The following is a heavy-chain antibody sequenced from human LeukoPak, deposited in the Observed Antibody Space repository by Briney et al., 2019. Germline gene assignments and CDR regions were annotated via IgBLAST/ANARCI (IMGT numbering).Heavy chain of an antibody. Sequence: NASETLSLTCTVSGGSISSYYWSWIRQPPGKGLEWIGYIYNSGSTNYNPSLKSRVTISVDTATNEFSLKLSYVTAADTAVYYCAREMDIVATAYWGQGTLVTVSS. V-gene: IGHV4-59*01. CDR3: AREMDIVATAY. CDR2: IYNSGST. D-gene: IGHD5-12*01. CDR1: GGSISSYY. J-gene: IGHJ4*01.